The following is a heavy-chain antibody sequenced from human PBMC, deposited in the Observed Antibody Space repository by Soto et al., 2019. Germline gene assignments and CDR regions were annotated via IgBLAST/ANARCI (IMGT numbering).Heavy chain of an antibody. CDR1: GFTFSSYG. CDR3: AKDDDYYDSSGYYPSD. J-gene: IGHJ4*02. CDR2: ISYDGSNK. V-gene: IGHV3-30*18. D-gene: IGHD3-22*01. Sequence: QVQLVESGGGVVQPGRSLRLSCAASGFTFSSYGMHWVRQAPGKGLEWVAVISYDGSNKYYADSVKGRFTISRDNSKNTLYLQMNSLRAEDTAVYYCAKDDDYYDSSGYYPSDWGQGTLVTVSS.